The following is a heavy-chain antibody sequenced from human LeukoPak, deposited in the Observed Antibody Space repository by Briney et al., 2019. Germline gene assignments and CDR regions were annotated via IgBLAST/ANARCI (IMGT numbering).Heavy chain of an antibody. CDR1: GGSISSYY. CDR2: IYYSGST. Sequence: SETLSLTCTVSGGSISSYYWSWIRQPPGKGLEWIGSIYYSGSTYYNPSLKSRVTISVDTSKNQFSLKLSSVTAADTAVYYCARGDCSGGSCYSRYYFDYWGQGTLVTVSS. V-gene: IGHV4-59*01. CDR3: ARGDCSGGSCYSRYYFDY. J-gene: IGHJ4*02. D-gene: IGHD2-15*01.